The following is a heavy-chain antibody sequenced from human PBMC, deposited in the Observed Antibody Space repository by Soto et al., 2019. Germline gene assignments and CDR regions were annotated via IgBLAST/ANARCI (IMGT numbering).Heavy chain of an antibody. J-gene: IGHJ4*02. CDR3: ARDPGTNAYYFDY. CDR2: IWYDGSKT. CDR1: GYTFSRYG. Sequence: PGGSLRLSCVVSGYTFSRYGIHWIRQAPGKGLDWVAVIWYDGSKTYYADSVKGRFTISRDDSKNTLYLQMNSLRVEDTAVYYCARDPGTNAYYFDYWAQGTLVTVSS. V-gene: IGHV3-33*01. D-gene: IGHD2-8*01.